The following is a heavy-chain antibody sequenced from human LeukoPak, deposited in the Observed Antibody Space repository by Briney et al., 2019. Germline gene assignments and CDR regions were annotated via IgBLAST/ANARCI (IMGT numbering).Heavy chain of an antibody. CDR2: ISYDGSNK. J-gene: IGHJ6*03. V-gene: IGHV3-30*03. D-gene: IGHD2-15*01. CDR1: GFTFSSYG. Sequence: PGGSLRLSCAASGFTFSSYGMHWVRQAPGKGLEWVAVISYDGSNKYYADSVKGRFTISRDNAKNSLYLQMNSLRAEDTAVYYCARGSLGYCSGGSCYSRYYYYYYMDVWGKGTTVTVSS. CDR3: ARGSLGYCSGGSCYSRYYYYYYMDV.